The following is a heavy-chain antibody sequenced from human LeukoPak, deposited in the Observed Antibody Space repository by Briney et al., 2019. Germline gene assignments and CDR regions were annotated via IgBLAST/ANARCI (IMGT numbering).Heavy chain of an antibody. J-gene: IGHJ3*02. Sequence: PSETLSLTCTVSGGSISSYYWSWIRQPPGKGLEWIGYIYYSGSTNYNPSLKSRVTISVDTSKNQFSLKLSSVTAADTAVYYCARDRRNEGDYILDAFDIWGQGTMVTVSS. D-gene: IGHD4-17*01. CDR2: IYYSGST. CDR1: GGSISSYY. V-gene: IGHV4-59*01. CDR3: ARDRRNEGDYILDAFDI.